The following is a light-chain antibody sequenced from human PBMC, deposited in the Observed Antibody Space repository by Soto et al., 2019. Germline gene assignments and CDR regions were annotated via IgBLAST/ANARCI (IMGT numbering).Light chain of an antibody. J-gene: IGKJ4*01. Sequence: DIQMTQSPSSLSASVGDRGTITCRASQGINKWLAWYQHKPGTAPKLLIYSASSLQSGVPSRFSGSGSGTDFTLTISSLQPEDFATYYCQQANTFALTFGGGTKVDIK. CDR3: QQANTFALT. V-gene: IGKV1-12*01. CDR1: QGINKW. CDR2: SAS.